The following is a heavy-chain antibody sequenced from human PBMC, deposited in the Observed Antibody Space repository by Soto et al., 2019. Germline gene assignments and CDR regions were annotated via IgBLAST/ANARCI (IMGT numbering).Heavy chain of an antibody. V-gene: IGHV3-73*02. CDR2: IRSSTDNYAT. J-gene: IGHJ6*02. Sequence: EVQLVESGGGLVQPGGSLKLSCAASGFVFSGSAMHWVRQASGKGLEWVGRIRSSTDNYATAYAASVKGRFTISRDDSXIAAFLQMTRLTTEDTAVHYCSRLAEWGYNYGMHVWCQGTTGSVSS. D-gene: IGHD3-16*01. CDR1: GFVFSGSA. CDR3: SRLAEWGYNYGMHV.